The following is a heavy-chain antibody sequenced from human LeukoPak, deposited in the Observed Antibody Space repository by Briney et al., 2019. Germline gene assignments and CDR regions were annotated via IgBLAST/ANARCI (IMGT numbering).Heavy chain of an antibody. V-gene: IGHV3-64D*06. CDR1: VFTFSSYT. D-gene: IGHD6-13*01. J-gene: IGHJ4*02. CDR2: ISSNGGST. CDR3: VGESSNRPDY. Sequence: GGSLRLSCSASVFTFSSYTMHWVRKAPGKGLEYVSTISSNGGSTYYADSVKGRFTISRDNSKDTLYLQMGSLRAEDTAVYFCVGESSNRPDYWGQGTLVTLYS.